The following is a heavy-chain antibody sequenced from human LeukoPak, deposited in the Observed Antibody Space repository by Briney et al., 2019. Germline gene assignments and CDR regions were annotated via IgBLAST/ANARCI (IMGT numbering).Heavy chain of an antibody. CDR1: GFTFSSYW. D-gene: IGHD3-3*01. V-gene: IGHV3-74*01. CDR3: ARAALYDFWSGNYYYMDV. CDR2: INSDGSST. Sequence: PGGSLRLSCAASGFTFSSYWMHWVRQAPGTALVWVSRINSDGSSTSYADSVKGRFTISRDNAKNTLYLQMNSLRAEDTAVYYCARAALYDFWSGNYYYMDVWGKGTTVTVSS. J-gene: IGHJ6*03.